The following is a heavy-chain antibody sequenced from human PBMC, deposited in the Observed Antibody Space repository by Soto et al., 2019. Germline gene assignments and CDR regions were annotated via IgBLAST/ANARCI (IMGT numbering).Heavy chain of an antibody. CDR3: AREGDSGSIVLVPAASDY. D-gene: IGHD2-2*01. CDR1: GSTFTGYY. CDR2: INPNSGGT. J-gene: IGHJ4*02. Sequence: ASVKVSCKASGSTFTGYYMHWVRQAPGQGLEWLGWINPNSGGTNYAQKFQGRVTMTRDTSISTAYVELSRLRSDDTAVYYCAREGDSGSIVLVPAASDYWGQGTLVTVSS. V-gene: IGHV1-2*02.